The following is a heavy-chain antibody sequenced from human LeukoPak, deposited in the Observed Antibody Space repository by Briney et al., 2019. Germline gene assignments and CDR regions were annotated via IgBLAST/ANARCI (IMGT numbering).Heavy chain of an antibody. V-gene: IGHV3-21*01. J-gene: IGHJ5*02. CDR3: ARAEEVEYSSSSWFDP. Sequence: GGSLRLSCAASGFTFSSYSMNWVRQAPGKGLEWVSSISSSSSYIYYADSVKGRFTISRDNAKNSLYLQMNSLRAEDTAVYHCARAEEVEYSSSSWFDPWGQGTLVTVSS. D-gene: IGHD6-6*01. CDR2: ISSSSSYI. CDR1: GFTFSSYS.